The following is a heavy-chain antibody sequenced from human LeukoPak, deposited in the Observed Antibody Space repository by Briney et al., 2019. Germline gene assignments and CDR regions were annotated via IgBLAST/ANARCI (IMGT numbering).Heavy chain of an antibody. CDR2: IYYSGST. V-gene: IGHV4-30-4*01. CDR1: GGSISSGGYY. J-gene: IGHJ4*02. Sequence: SETLSLTCTVSGGSISSGGYYWSWIRQPPGEGLEWIGYIYYSGSTYYHPSLKSRATISLDTSKNQFSLKLSSVTAADTAVYYCARVTTVTTSFHFDYWGQGIQVTVSS. D-gene: IGHD4-17*01. CDR3: ARVTTVTTSFHFDY.